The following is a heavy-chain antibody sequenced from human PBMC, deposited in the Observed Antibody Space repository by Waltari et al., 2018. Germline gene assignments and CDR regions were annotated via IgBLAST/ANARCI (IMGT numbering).Heavy chain of an antibody. V-gene: IGHV4-39*01. D-gene: IGHD4-4*01. Sequence: QLQLQESGPGLVKPSETLSLTCTVSGGSISSSSYYWGWIRQHPGKGLEWMGRIYDSGTTYYNPCLKGRVTRSVDTSKNQFSLKLSSVTAADTAVYYCARPTATPYYFDYWGQGTLVTVSS. CDR1: GGSISSSSYY. CDR2: IYDSGTT. J-gene: IGHJ4*02. CDR3: ARPTATPYYFDY.